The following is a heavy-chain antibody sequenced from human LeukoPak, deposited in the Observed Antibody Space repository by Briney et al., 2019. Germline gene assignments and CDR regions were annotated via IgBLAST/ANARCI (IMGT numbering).Heavy chain of an antibody. CDR2: IIPIFGTA. D-gene: IGHD2-2*02. J-gene: IGHJ3*02. Sequence: SVKVSCKASGGTFSSYAISWVRQAPGQGLEWMGGIIPIFGTANYAQKFQGRVTITADESTSTAYMELSSLRSEDTAVYYCASANPRVDCSSTSCYNFAFDIWGQRKIVNGSS. V-gene: IGHV1-69*13. CDR1: GGTFSSYA. CDR3: ASANPRVDCSSTSCYNFAFDI.